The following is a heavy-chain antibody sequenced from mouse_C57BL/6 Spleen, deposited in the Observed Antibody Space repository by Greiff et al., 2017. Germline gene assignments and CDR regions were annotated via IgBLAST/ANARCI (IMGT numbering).Heavy chain of an antibody. CDR1: GFSLTSYA. CDR2: IWTGGGT. Sequence: ESGPGLVAPSQSLSITCTVSGFSLTSYAISWVRQPPGKGLEWLGVIWTGGGTHYNSALKSRMSISKDNSKSQVFLKMNSLQTDDTARYYCARNSHYYGSSPYYAMDYWGQGTSVTVSS. J-gene: IGHJ4*01. V-gene: IGHV2-9-1*01. D-gene: IGHD1-1*01. CDR3: ARNSHYYGSSPYYAMDY.